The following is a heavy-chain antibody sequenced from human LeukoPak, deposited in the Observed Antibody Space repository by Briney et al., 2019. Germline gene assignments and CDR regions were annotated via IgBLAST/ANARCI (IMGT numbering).Heavy chain of an antibody. D-gene: IGHD3-10*01. J-gene: IGHJ4*02. CDR1: GFSFSSYW. Sequence: GGSLRLSCAASGFSFSSYWMTWVRQAPGKGLEWVANIRQSGSEKYYVDSVKGRFTISRDNAKNSLYLQMNSLRAEDTAVYYCARDLRGRGYFDYWGQGTLVTVSS. V-gene: IGHV3-7*01. CDR3: ARDLRGRGYFDY. CDR2: IRQSGSEK.